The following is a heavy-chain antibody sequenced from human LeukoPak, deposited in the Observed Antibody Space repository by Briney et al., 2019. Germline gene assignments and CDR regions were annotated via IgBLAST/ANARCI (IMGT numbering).Heavy chain of an antibody. D-gene: IGHD2-15*01. CDR2: ISSSSSYT. Sequence: GGSLRLSCAASGFTFSDYYMSWIRQAPGKGLGWVSYISSSSSYTNYADSVKGRFTISRDNAKNSLYLQMNSLRAEDTAVYYCARDGSGGPQTNWFDPWGQGTLVTVSS. V-gene: IGHV3-11*06. CDR3: ARDGSGGPQTNWFDP. CDR1: GFTFSDYY. J-gene: IGHJ5*02.